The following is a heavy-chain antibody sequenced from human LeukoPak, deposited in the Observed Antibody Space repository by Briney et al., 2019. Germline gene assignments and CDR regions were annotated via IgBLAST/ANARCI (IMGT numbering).Heavy chain of an antibody. Sequence: GASVKVSCKASGYTFTSYSVSWVRQVPGQGLEWLGWISGYNGNTNYPQKLQGRVTLTTDTSTNTAYMELRSLRSDDTAVYYCARDWDYDRSGHWVAQGSAGGFDIWGQGTMITVSS. CDR2: ISGYNGNT. V-gene: IGHV1-18*01. D-gene: IGHD3-22*01. CDR1: GYTFTSYS. CDR3: ARDWDYDRSGHWVAQGSAGGFDI. J-gene: IGHJ3*02.